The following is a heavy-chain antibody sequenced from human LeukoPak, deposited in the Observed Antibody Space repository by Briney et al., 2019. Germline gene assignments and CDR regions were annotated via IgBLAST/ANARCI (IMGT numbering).Heavy chain of an antibody. CDR3: AKGHRGYSGYGAFYYYYMDV. D-gene: IGHD5-12*01. V-gene: IGHV3-43*01. CDR1: GFTFDDYT. CDR2: ISWDGGST. Sequence: GRSLRLSCAASGFTFDDYTMHWVRQAPGKGLEWVSLISWDGGSTYYADSVKGRFTISRDNSKNSLYLQMNSLRTEDTALYYCAKGHRGYSGYGAFYYYYMDVWGKGTTVTISS. J-gene: IGHJ6*03.